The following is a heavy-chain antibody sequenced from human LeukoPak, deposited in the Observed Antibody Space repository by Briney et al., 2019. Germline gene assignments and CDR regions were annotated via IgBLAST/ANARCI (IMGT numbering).Heavy chain of an antibody. D-gene: IGHD6-13*01. CDR2: IYYSGST. CDR1: GGSISSYY. CDR3: ARHEQQLGIDY. J-gene: IGHJ4*02. Sequence: PSETLSLTCTVSGGSISSYYWSWIRQPPGKGLEWIGYIYYSGSTNYNPSLKSRVTISVDTSKKQFSLKLSSVTAADTAVYYCARHEQQLGIDYWGQGTLVTVSS. V-gene: IGHV4-59*01.